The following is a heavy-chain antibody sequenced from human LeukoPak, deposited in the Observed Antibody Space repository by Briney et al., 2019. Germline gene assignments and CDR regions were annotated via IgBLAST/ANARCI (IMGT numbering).Heavy chain of an antibody. CDR1: GGSISSYY. Sequence: PSETLSLTCTVSGGSISSYYWSWIRQPPGKGLEGSGYIYYSGSTNYNPSLKSRVTISVATSKTQFSLKLSSVTAADTAVYYCAGTTMNKGGFDYWGQGTLVTVSS. D-gene: IGHD3-22*01. J-gene: IGHJ4*02. V-gene: IGHV4-59*08. CDR3: AGTTMNKGGFDY. CDR2: IYYSGST.